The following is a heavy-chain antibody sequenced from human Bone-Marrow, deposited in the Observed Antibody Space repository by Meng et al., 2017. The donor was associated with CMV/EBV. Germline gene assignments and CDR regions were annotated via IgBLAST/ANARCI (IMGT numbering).Heavy chain of an antibody. Sequence: GGSLRLSCAASGFTFSDYYMSWIRQAPGKGLEWVSYISSRGSTIYNADSVKGRFTISRDNAKDSLYLQTNSLRAEDTAVYYCARVLRVYSCYDATYYYYGMDVWGQGTPVAVSS. J-gene: IGHJ6*02. CDR3: ARVLRVYSCYDATYYYYGMDV. CDR1: GFTFSDYY. V-gene: IGHV3-11*01. D-gene: IGHD5-12*01. CDR2: ISSRGSTI.